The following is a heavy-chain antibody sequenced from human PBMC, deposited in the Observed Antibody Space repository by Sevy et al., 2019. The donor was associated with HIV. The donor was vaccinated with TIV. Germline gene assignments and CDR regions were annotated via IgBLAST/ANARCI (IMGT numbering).Heavy chain of an antibody. J-gene: IGHJ4*02. CDR3: ARDYRYDFHGSGRHYFDY. Sequence: SETLSLTCTVSGGSISSYYWSWIWQPAGKGLEWIGRIYPGGNSNYNPSLKSRVTMSVDTSKNQFSLRLSSVTAADTAVYYCARDYRYDFHGSGRHYFDYWGQGTLVTVSS. CDR2: IYPGGNS. V-gene: IGHV4-4*07. D-gene: IGHD3-10*01. CDR1: GGSISSYY.